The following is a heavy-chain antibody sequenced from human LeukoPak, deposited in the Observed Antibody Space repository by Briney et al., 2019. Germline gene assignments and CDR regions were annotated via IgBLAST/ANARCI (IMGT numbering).Heavy chain of an antibody. CDR2: ITSDGSST. CDR1: GFILSSYW. CDR3: ARDINWALGNP. J-gene: IGHJ5*02. Sequence: RAGGSLRLSCAASGFILSSYWMHWVRQAPGKGLVWVSRITSDGSSTIYADSVKGRFTSSRDNAKNTLHLQMNSLRVEDTAVYYCARDINWALGNPWGQGTLVIVSS. V-gene: IGHV3-74*01. D-gene: IGHD1-1*01.